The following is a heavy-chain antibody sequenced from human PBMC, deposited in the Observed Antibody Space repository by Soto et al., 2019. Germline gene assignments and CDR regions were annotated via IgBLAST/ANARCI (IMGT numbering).Heavy chain of an antibody. CDR1: GGTFSTYA. CDR2: IIPMFGTA. J-gene: IGHJ4*02. Sequence: QVQLVQSGAEVKKPESSVKVSCKAPGGTFSTYAISWVRQAPGQGLEWMGGIIPMFGTANYAQRFQDRVTITGAESPNTVYMELSSLRSEDTAVYFCASGIQLWLRRINNGYSGWGQGTLVTVSS. V-gene: IGHV1-69*12. CDR3: ASGIQLWLRRINNGYSG. D-gene: IGHD5-18*01.